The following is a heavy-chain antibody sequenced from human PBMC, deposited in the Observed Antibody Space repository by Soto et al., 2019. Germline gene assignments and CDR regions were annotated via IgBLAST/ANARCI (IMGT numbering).Heavy chain of an antibody. V-gene: IGHV1-18*01. CDR1: GYTFTSYG. J-gene: IGHJ5*02. CDR2: ISAYDGNT. D-gene: IGHD1-26*01. Sequence: ASVKVSCKASGYTFTSYGISWVRQAPGQGLEWMGWISAYDGNTNYAQKLQGRVTMTRDTSISTAYMELSRLRSDDTAVYYCAREIVGGVVTGGPTVIDVAYPLQSLPWG. CDR3: AREIVGGVVTGGPTVIDVAYPLQSLP.